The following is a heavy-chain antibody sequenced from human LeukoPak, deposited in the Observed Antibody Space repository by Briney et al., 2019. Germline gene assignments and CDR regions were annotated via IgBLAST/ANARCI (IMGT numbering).Heavy chain of an antibody. CDR2: IHASGTS. J-gene: IGHJ3*01. Sequence: SETLSLTCTVSGGSITTYSWSWIRQPAGKGLEWLGRIHASGTSDYNPSLKSRVTMSLDTSKNQFSLNLRSVTAADTAVYYCARDRGLYMGGDSDFDVWGRGTLVTVSS. CDR1: GGSITTYS. V-gene: IGHV4-4*07. CDR3: ARDRGLYMGGDSDFDV. D-gene: IGHD2-15*01.